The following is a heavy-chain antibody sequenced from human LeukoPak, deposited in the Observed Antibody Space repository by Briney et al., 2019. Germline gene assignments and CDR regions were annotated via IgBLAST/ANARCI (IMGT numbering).Heavy chain of an antibody. J-gene: IGHJ6*02. V-gene: IGHV3-33*01. Sequence: PGRSLRLSCAASGFTFSSYGMHWVRQAPGKGLEWVAVIWYDGSNKYYADSVKGRFTVSRDNSKNTLYLQMNSLRAEDTAVYYCAREGWLVPTYGMDVWGQGTTVTVSS. CDR2: IWYDGSNK. D-gene: IGHD6-19*01. CDR1: GFTFSSYG. CDR3: AREGWLVPTYGMDV.